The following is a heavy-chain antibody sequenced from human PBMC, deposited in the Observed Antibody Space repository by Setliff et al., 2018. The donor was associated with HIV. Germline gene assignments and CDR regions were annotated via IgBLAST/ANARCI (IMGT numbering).Heavy chain of an antibody. D-gene: IGHD2-15*01. CDR1: GFTFSGYG. CDR2: IWYDGSDK. V-gene: IGHV3-33*03. Sequence: GESLKISCVASGFTFSGYGMHWVRQAPGKGLEWVAVIWYDGSDKYYADSVKGRFTISRDNSKNTLYLRMNSLRPDDTAVYYCASGPDCSGGSCYLGFDNWGQGTLVTVSS. J-gene: IGHJ4*02. CDR3: ASGPDCSGGSCYLGFDN.